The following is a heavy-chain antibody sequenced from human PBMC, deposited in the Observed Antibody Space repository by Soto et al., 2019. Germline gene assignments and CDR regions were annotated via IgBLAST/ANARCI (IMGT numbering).Heavy chain of an antibody. J-gene: IGHJ4*02. CDR2: IIPIFGTA. CDR3: ARGHDYYDSSGYYYAFGY. V-gene: IGHV1-69*13. Sequence: ASVKVSCKASGGTFSSYAISWVRQAPGQGLEWMGGIIPIFGTANYAQKLQGRVTITADESTSTAYMELSSLRSEDTAVYYCARGHDYYDSSGYYYAFGYWGQGTLVTVSS. CDR1: GGTFSSYA. D-gene: IGHD3-22*01.